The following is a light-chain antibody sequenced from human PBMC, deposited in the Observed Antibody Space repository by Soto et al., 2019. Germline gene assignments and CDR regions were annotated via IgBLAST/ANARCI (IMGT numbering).Light chain of an antibody. J-gene: IGLJ3*02. CDR1: RSNIGNNA. Sequence: QSVLTQTPSASGTPGQRVTISCSGSRSNIGNNAVSWYQQFPGTAPKLLIYNNNQRPSGVPDRFSGSKSGTSASLAISGLLSGDEAAYYCAAWCDGLSARGGLGGGTKVAAL. V-gene: IGLV1-44*01. CDR3: AAWCDGLSARGG. CDR2: NNN.